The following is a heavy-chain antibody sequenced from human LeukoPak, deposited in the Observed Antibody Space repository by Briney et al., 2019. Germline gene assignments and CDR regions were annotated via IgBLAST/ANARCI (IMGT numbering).Heavy chain of an antibody. CDR3: ARGSAYYYDSSGPYYMDV. Sequence: SVKVSCKASGFTFTSSAMQWVRQARGQRLEWIGWIVVGSGNTNYAQKFQERVTITRNTSISTAYMELSSLRSEDTAVYYCARGSAYYYDSSGPYYMDVWGKGTTVTVSS. CDR2: IVVGSGNT. CDR1: GFTFTSSA. V-gene: IGHV1-58*02. D-gene: IGHD3-22*01. J-gene: IGHJ6*03.